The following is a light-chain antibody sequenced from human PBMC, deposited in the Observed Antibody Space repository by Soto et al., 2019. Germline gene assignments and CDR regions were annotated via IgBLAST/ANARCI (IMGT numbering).Light chain of an antibody. J-gene: IGKJ4*01. Sequence: EIVLTQSPGTLSLSPGERATLSCRASQSVSSSYLAWYQQKPGQAPRLLVYGASSRATGTPDRFSGSGSGADFTLTLSRLDPADFSVYYCHLGSSPLTFGGGTKVEIK. CDR3: HLGSSPLT. CDR2: GAS. V-gene: IGKV3-20*01. CDR1: QSVSSSY.